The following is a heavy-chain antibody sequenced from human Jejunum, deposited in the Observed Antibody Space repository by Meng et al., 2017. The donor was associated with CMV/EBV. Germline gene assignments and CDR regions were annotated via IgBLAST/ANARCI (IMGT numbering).Heavy chain of an antibody. D-gene: IGHD2-2*02. J-gene: IGHJ3*02. CDR1: SYW. CDR2: INSDGSST. V-gene: IGHV3-74*01. Sequence: SYWMHWVRQAPGKGLVWVSRINSDGSSTRYADSVRGRFTISRDNAKNTLYLQMNSLRAEDTAVYHCARGKWDIVVIPAAIHDAFDIWGQGTMVTVSS. CDR3: ARGKWDIVVIPAAIHDAFDI.